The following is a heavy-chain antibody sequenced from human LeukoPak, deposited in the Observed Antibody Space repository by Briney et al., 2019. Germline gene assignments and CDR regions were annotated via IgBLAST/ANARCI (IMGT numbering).Heavy chain of an antibody. CDR3: ARALYYDSSGYYPLAWFDP. CDR2: IYPGDSGT. CDR1: GYTFSDYW. D-gene: IGHD3-22*01. J-gene: IGHJ5*02. V-gene: IGHV5-51*01. Sequence: GESLKISCRVSGYTFSDYWIGWVRQVPGKGLEWMGIIYPGDSGTRYSPSFQGQVTISADKSTTTVYLQWRSLKASDTAMYYCARALYYDSSGYYPLAWFDPWGQGTLVTVSS.